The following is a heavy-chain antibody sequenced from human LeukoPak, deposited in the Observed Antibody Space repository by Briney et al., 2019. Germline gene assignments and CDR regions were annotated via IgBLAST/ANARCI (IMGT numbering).Heavy chain of an antibody. CDR3: ARDRRRDLLHAFDI. CDR2: IDYSGST. V-gene: IGHV4-59*01. Sequence: SETLSLACTVSGGTISNYYWSWIRQPPGKGLEWIAYIDYSGSTNYNPSLKSRVTISVDASKNQFSLNLRSVTPADTAVYYCARDRRRDLLHAFDIWGQGTMVTVSS. D-gene: IGHD1-26*01. J-gene: IGHJ3*02. CDR1: GGTISNYY.